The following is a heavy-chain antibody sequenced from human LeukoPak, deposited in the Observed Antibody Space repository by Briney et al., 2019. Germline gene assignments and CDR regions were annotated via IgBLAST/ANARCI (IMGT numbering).Heavy chain of an antibody. Sequence: PSETLSLTCTVSGDSISDSYWSWIRQPPGRALEYIGYIYSSGSTNYNPSLKSRVTISLDTSKNQFSLMLSSVTAADTALYFCATKYSKYEHYFDYWGQGTLVTVSS. D-gene: IGHD4-11*01. V-gene: IGHV4-4*09. CDR2: IYSSGST. J-gene: IGHJ4*02. CDR1: GDSISDSY. CDR3: ATKYSKYEHYFDY.